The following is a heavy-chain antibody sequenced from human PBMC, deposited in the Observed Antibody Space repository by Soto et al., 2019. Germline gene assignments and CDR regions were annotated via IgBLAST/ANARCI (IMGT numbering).Heavy chain of an antibody. CDR3: VMVDNYVTPTXQDV. CDR1: GYIFVHYG. Sequence: ASVKVSCKASGYIFVHYGIAWVRQAPGQGLEWMGWISPYTGNTHSASKVQGRLTMTTDTSTSTAYMDLGSLTSDDTAVYYCVMVDNYVTPTXQDVWGQGTTVTSP. V-gene: IGHV1-18*01. CDR2: ISPYTGNT. J-gene: IGHJ6*02. D-gene: IGHD3-16*01.